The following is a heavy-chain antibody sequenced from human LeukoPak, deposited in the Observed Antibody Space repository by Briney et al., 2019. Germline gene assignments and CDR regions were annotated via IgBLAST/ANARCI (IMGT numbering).Heavy chain of an antibody. D-gene: IGHD3-10*01. J-gene: IGHJ2*01. CDR3: ARVGDHYHWYLDV. CDR1: GFSVSTNY. V-gene: IGHV3-53*01. CDR2: LYSGDST. Sequence: PGGSLRLSCAASGFSVSTNYMNWVRQAPGKGLEWVSILYSGDSTYYADSVKGRFIVSRDNSKHTLYLQMNALRVEDTAVYYCARVGDHYHWYLDVWGRGTLVTVSS.